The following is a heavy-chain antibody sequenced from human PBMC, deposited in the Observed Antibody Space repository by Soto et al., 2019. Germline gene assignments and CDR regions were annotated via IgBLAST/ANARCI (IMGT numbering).Heavy chain of an antibody. Sequence: QITLKESGPTLVKPTQTLTLTCTFSGFALSTSGVGVGWIRQSPGKALEWVALIYWNDDKRYSPSLKSRLTITKHTSKNQVVLTMTNMDPVDTATYYCAHTLSSADYVSWYFDLWGRGTLVTVSS. CDR1: GFALSTSGVG. J-gene: IGHJ2*01. D-gene: IGHD3-16*01. CDR2: IYWNDDK. CDR3: AHTLSSADYVSWYFDL. V-gene: IGHV2-5*01.